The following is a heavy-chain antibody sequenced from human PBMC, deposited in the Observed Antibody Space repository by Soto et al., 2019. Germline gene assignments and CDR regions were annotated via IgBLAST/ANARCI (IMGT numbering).Heavy chain of an antibody. V-gene: IGHV4-30-4*01. CDR3: ARGYIAAAAYYFDY. J-gene: IGHJ4*02. CDR1: GGSISSGDYY. Sequence: KPSETLSLTCTVSGGSISSGDYYWSWIRQPPGKGLEWIGYIYYSGSTYYNPSLKSRVTISVDTSKNQFSLKLSSVTAADTAVYYCARGYIAAAAYYFDYWGQGTLVTVSS. CDR2: IYYSGST. D-gene: IGHD6-13*01.